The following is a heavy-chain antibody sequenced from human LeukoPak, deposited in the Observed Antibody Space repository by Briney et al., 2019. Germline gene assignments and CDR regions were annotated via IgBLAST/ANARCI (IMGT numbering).Heavy chain of an antibody. V-gene: IGHV4-4*07. CDR2: IYTSGST. J-gene: IGHJ5*02. D-gene: IGHD3-10*01. CDR3: ARDSGTTGEVKFDP. CDR1: GGFISSYY. Sequence: SETLSLTCTVSGGFISSYYWSWIRQPPGKGLEWIGRIYTSGSTNYNPSLKSRVTMSVDTSKNQFSLKLSSVTAADTAVYYCARDSGTTGEVKFDPWGQGTLVTVSS.